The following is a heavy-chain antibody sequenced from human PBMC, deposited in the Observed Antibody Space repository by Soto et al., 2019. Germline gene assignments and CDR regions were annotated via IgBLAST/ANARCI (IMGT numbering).Heavy chain of an antibody. CDR3: ARRSSSWYSVLEFYFDY. D-gene: IGHD6-13*01. CDR2: IYYSGST. Sequence: PSETLSLTCTVSGGSISSSSYYWGWIRQPPGKGLEWIGSIYYSGSTYYNPSLKSRVTISVDTSKNQFSLKLSSVTAADTAVYYCARRSSSWYSVLEFYFDYWGQGTLVTVSS. J-gene: IGHJ4*02. V-gene: IGHV4-39*01. CDR1: GGSISSSSYY.